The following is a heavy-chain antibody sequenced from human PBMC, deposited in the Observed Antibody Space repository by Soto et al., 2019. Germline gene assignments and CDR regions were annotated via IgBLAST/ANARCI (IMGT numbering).Heavy chain of an antibody. CDR1: GGTFSSYA. J-gene: IGHJ4*02. V-gene: IGHV1-69*13. CDR3: ASNYYDSSGYSYYFDY. D-gene: IGHD3-22*01. Sequence: SVKVSCKASGGTFSSYAISWVRQAPGQGLEWMGGIIPIFGTANYAQKFQGRVTITADESTSTAYMELSSLRSEDTAVYYCASNYYDSSGYSYYFDYWGQGTLVTVSS. CDR2: IIPIFGTA.